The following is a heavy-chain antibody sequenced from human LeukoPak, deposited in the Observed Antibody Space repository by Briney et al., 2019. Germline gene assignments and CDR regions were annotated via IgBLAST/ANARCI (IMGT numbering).Heavy chain of an antibody. CDR1: GYTLTGYY. J-gene: IGHJ4*02. CDR2: INPTSGGT. D-gene: IGHD6-13*01. CDR3: ARGVRIAAAGTEGDPSFDY. Sequence: GASVKLSCKASGYTLTGYYMHGVRQTPGQGHEWMGWINPTSGGTNYAHKFQGRVTMTRDTSISTAYMELSRLRSDDTAVYYCARGVRIAAAGTEGDPSFDYWGQGTLVTVSS. V-gene: IGHV1-2*07.